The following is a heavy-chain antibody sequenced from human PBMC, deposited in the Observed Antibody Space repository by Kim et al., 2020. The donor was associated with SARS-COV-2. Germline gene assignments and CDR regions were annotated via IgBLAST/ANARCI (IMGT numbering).Heavy chain of an antibody. J-gene: IGHJ4*02. Sequence: SETLSLTCTVSGGYISSSSYYWGWIRQPPGKGLEWIGSIYYSGSTYYNPSLKSRVTISVDTSKNQFSLKLSSVTAADTAVYYCAGPGRYSSSWYALGWGQGTLVTVSS. D-gene: IGHD6-13*01. CDR1: GGYISSSSYY. CDR2: IYYSGST. V-gene: IGHV4-39*01. CDR3: AGPGRYSSSWYALG.